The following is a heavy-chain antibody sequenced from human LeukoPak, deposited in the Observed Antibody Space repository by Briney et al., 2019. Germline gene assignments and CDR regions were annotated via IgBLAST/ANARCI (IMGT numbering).Heavy chain of an antibody. CDR3: VRGSGGYDPLAFDS. CDR2: ISSSSTTM. J-gene: IGHJ4*02. D-gene: IGHD5-12*01. Sequence: GGSLRLSCAASGFIFSGYSMNWVRQAPGKGLEWISYISSSSTTMYYADSVKGRFTISRDNPKNSLYLQMNSLRAEDTAVYHCVRGSGGYDPLAFDSWGQGTLVTVSS. V-gene: IGHV3-48*04. CDR1: GFIFSGYS.